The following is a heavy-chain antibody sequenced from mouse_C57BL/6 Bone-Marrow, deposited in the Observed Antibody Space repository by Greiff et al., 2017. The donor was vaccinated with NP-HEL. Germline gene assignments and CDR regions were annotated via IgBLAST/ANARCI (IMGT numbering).Heavy chain of an antibody. CDR2: IYPRSGNT. J-gene: IGHJ4*01. CDR1: GYTFTSYG. V-gene: IGHV1-81*01. CDR3: ARLGYYGSEYYYAMDY. Sequence: VKLLESGAELARPGASVKLSCKASGYTFTSYGISWVKQRTGQGLEWIGEIYPRSGNTYYNEKFKGKATLTADKSSSTAYMELRSLTSEDSAVYFCARLGYYGSEYYYAMDYWGQGTSVTVSS. D-gene: IGHD1-1*01.